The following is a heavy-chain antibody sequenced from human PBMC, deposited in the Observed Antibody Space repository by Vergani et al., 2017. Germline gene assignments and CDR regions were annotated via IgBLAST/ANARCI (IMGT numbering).Heavy chain of an antibody. V-gene: IGHV4-34*01. J-gene: IGHJ4*02. CDR1: GGSFSGYY. CDR2: INHSGST. CDR3: ARDDRKTRRDD. Sequence: QVQLQQWGAGLLKPSETLSLTCAVYGGSFSGYYWSWIRQPPGKGLEWIGEINHSGSTNYNPSLKSRVTISGDTSKNQFSLKLSSVTAADTAVYYWARDDRKTRRDDGGQGTLVTVSS. D-gene: IGHD1-1*01.